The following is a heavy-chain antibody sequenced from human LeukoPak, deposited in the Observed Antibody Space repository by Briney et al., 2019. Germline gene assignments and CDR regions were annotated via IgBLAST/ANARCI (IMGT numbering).Heavy chain of an antibody. D-gene: IGHD6-13*01. V-gene: IGHV3-48*04. CDR2: ISSSSFKI. CDR3: VRDPPYGSSWYYYMDV. Sequence: GGSLRLSCAASEFTFVRYAMNWFRQAPGKGLEWVSYISSSSFKIGYADSVKGRFTISRDNSKNSLYLQMDSLRVEDTAVYYCVRDPPYGSSWYYYMDVWGKGTTVTVSS. CDR1: EFTFVRYA. J-gene: IGHJ6*03.